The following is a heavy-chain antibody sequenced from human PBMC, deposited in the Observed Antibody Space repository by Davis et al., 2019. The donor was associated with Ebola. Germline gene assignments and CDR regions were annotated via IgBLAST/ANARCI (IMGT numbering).Heavy chain of an antibody. CDR1: GYTFTGYY. Sequence: ASVKVSCKASGYTFTGYYMHWVRQAPGQGLEWMGWINPNSGGTNYAQKFQGRVTITADKSTSTAYMELSSLRSEDTAVYYCARGGLKSGYDSGDYWGQGTLVTVSS. J-gene: IGHJ4*02. CDR3: ARGGLKSGYDSGDY. CDR2: INPNSGGT. V-gene: IGHV1-2*02. D-gene: IGHD5-12*01.